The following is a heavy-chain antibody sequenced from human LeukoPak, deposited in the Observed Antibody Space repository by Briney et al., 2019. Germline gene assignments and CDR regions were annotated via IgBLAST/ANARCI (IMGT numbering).Heavy chain of an antibody. V-gene: IGHV1-18*01. CDR3: ARDIVVVPAAMGYYYGMDV. CDR2: ISAYNGNT. J-gene: IGHJ6*02. D-gene: IGHD2-2*01. Sequence: ASVKVSCTASGYTFTSYGISWVRQAPGQGLEWMGWISAYNGNTNYAQKLQGRVTMTTDTSTSTAYMELRSLRSDDTAVYYCARDIVVVPAAMGYYYGMDVWGQGTTVTVSS. CDR1: GYTFTSYG.